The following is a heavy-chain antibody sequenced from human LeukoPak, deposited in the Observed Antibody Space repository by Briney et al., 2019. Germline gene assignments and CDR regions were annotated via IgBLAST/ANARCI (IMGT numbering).Heavy chain of an antibody. J-gene: IGHJ1*01. CDR2: IYYSGST. CDR1: GGSISNYY. V-gene: IGHV4-59*01. CDR3: ATVEGYCTSTSCYRAYFQH. Sequence: SETLSLTCTVSGGSISNYYWNWIRQPPGKGLEWIGYIYYSGSTNYNPSLKSRVTISVDTSKNQFSLKLSSVTAADTAVYYCATVEGYCTSTSCYRAYFQHWDQGTLVTVSS. D-gene: IGHD2-2*02.